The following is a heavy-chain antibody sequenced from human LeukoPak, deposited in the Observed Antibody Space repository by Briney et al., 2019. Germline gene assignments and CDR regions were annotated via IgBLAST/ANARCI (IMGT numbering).Heavy chain of an antibody. CDR2: IYSGVGT. CDR3: AKDSSGPAY. Sequence: GGSLRLSCAASGFTVNSNYMSWVRQAPGKGLEWVSVIYSGVGTFYAGSVKGRFTISRDNSKNTLYLQMNSLRAEDTAVYYCAKDSSGPAYWGQGTLVTVSS. J-gene: IGHJ4*02. CDR1: GFTVNSNY. V-gene: IGHV3-53*01. D-gene: IGHD6-19*01.